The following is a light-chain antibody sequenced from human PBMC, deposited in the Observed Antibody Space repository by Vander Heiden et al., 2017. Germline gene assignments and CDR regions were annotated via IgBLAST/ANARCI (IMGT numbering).Light chain of an antibody. J-gene: IGLJ3*02. CDR3: CSYADFWGV. CDR1: TRDLGRYYL. Sequence: QSALTPPASVSGSPGQPSTISCTGTTRDLGRYYLVSCYQQQPRKVPKPIINDNSERPAGVSSRFSGAKSGNTASLTISGLRAGDEADYYCCSYADFWGVFGGGTKVTVL. CDR2: DNS. V-gene: IGLV2-23*01.